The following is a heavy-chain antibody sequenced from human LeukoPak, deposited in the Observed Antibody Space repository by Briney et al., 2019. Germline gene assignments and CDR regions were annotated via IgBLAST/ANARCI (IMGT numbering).Heavy chain of an antibody. Sequence: SQTLSLTCTVSGGSISSGGYYWSWIRQPPGKGLEWIGYIYYSGSTNYNPSLKSRVTISVDTSKNQFSLKLSSVTAADTAVYYCAGADYDILTGYYQYYFDYWGQGTLVTVSS. D-gene: IGHD3-9*01. CDR1: GGSISSGGYY. V-gene: IGHV4-61*08. CDR2: IYYSGST. J-gene: IGHJ4*02. CDR3: AGADYDILTGYYQYYFDY.